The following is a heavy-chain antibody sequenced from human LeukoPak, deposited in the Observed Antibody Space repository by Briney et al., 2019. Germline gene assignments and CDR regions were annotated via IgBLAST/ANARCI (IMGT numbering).Heavy chain of an antibody. Sequence: GGSLRLSCAASGFTFSSYAMHWVRQAPGKGLEWVAVISYDGNNKYYADSVKGRFTISRDNSKNTLYLQMNSLRAEDTAVYYCAGGSSGWYSDYWGQGTLVTVSS. CDR1: GFTFSSYA. D-gene: IGHD6-19*01. CDR2: ISYDGNNK. CDR3: AGGSSGWYSDY. J-gene: IGHJ4*02. V-gene: IGHV3-30*04.